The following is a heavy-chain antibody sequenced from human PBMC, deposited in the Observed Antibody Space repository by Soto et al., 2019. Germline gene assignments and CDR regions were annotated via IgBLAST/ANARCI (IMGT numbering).Heavy chain of an antibody. CDR3: ASRSHSTVTSLGWFDP. J-gene: IGHJ5*02. Sequence: GESLKISCKGSGYSFTSYWIGWVRQMPWKGLEWMGIIYPGDSDTRYSPSLQGQVTISADKSISTAYLQWSSLKASDTAMYYCASRSHSTVTSLGWFDPWGQGTMLTLSS. V-gene: IGHV5-51*01. CDR1: GYSFTSYW. CDR2: IYPGDSDT. D-gene: IGHD4-17*01.